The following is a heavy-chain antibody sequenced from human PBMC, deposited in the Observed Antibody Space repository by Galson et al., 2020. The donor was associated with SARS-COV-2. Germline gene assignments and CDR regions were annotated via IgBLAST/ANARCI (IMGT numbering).Heavy chain of an antibody. CDR3: AKDRSIVLMVYATGSGGMDV. CDR1: GFTFSSYG. CDR2: ISYDGSNK. J-gene: IGHJ6*02. V-gene: IGHV3-30*18. Sequence: TGGSLRLSCAASGFTFSSYGMHWVRQAPGKGLEWVAVISYDGSNKYYADSVKGRFTISRDNSKNTLYLQMNSLRAEDTAVYYCAKDRSIVLMVYATGSGGMDVWGQGTTVTVSS. D-gene: IGHD2-8*01.